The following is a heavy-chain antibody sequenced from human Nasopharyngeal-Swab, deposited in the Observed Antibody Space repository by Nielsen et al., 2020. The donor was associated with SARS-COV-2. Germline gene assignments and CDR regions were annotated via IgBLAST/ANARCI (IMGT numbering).Heavy chain of an antibody. CDR3: ARGRSGYYYGSGSPPFDY. CDR1: GGSFSGYY. D-gene: IGHD3-10*01. CDR2: INHSGST. J-gene: IGHJ4*02. V-gene: IGHV4-34*01. Sequence: SQPLSLTCAVFGGSFSGYYWSWIRQPPGKGLEWIGEINHSGSTNYNPSLKSRVTISVDTSKNQFSLKLSSVTAADTAVYYCARGRSGYYYGSGSPPFDYWGQGTLVTVSS.